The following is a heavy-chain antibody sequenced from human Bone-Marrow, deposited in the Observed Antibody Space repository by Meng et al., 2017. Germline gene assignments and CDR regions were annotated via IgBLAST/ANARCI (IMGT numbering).Heavy chain of an antibody. J-gene: IGHJ3*02. D-gene: IGHD1-26*01. CDR3: ARDGIVGATRVSCVYDAFDI. CDR2: INAGNGNT. Sequence: ASVKVSCKASGYTFTSYAMHWVRQAPGQRLEWMGWINAGNGNTKYSQKFQGRVTITSNTSASTAHTELSSLRSEDTAVYYCARDGIVGATRVSCVYDAFDIWGQGTMVTVSS. V-gene: IGHV1-3*01. CDR1: GYTFTSYA.